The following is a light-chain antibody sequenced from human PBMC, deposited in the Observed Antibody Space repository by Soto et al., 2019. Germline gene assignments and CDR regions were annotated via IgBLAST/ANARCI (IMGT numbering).Light chain of an antibody. V-gene: IGKV3-15*01. CDR2: AAS. CDR3: QHYNNGPPYT. Sequence: EIVMTQSPATLSVSPGERATLSCRASQRISSNLAWYQHKTGQAPRLLIYAASTRATGIPARFSGSGSETEVTLTISSLQSEDFAVYYCQHYNNGPPYTFGQGTRLEIK. J-gene: IGKJ2*01. CDR1: QRISSN.